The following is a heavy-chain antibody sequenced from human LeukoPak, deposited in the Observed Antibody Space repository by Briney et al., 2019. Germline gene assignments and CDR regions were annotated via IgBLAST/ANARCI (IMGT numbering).Heavy chain of an antibody. CDR3: AKSYNGYESKPDY. V-gene: IGHV3-23*01. D-gene: IGHD5-12*01. Sequence: QSGGSLRLSCAASGFTFTSYSMNWVRQAPGKGLEWVSSISNSGGRAFYTDSVKGRFTISRDNSKITLYLQMNSLRAEDTAVYYCAKSYNGYESKPDYWGQGTLVTVSS. J-gene: IGHJ4*02. CDR1: GFTFTSYS. CDR2: ISNSGGRA.